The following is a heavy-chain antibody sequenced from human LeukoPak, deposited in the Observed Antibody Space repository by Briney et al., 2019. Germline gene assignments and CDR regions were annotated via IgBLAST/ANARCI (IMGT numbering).Heavy chain of an antibody. V-gene: IGHV4-4*07. J-gene: IGHJ4*02. D-gene: IGHD3-22*01. CDR1: GGSISSYY. CDR2: IYTSGST. CDR3: ARELKYCYDSSGYYSYYFDY. Sequence: SETLSLTCTVSGGSISSYYWSWIRQPAGKGLEWIGRIYTSGSTNYNPSLKSRVTMSVDTSKNQFSLKLSSVTAADTAVYYCARELKYCYDSSGYYSYYFDYWGQGTPVTVSS.